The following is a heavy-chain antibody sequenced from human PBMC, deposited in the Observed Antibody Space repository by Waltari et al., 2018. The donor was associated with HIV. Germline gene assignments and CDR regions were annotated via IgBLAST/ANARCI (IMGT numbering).Heavy chain of an antibody. J-gene: IGHJ5*02. CDR2: INQYGTEE. CDR1: EFTFSASW. V-gene: IGHV3-7*01. CDR3: ARGAASCDL. Sequence: EVYLVESGGGLVQPGESLTLSCAASEFTFSASWMTLVRQGPGKGLEWVANINQYGTEEFYVDSVKGRFTIYRDNSRNSLYLEMTNLRADDAAVYYCARGAASCDLWGQGTLVTVSS. D-gene: IGHD6-25*01.